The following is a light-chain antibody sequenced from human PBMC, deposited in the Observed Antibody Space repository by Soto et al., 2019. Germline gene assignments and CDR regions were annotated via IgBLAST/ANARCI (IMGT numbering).Light chain of an antibody. CDR3: QQYGSSPTT. V-gene: IGKV3-20*01. J-gene: IGKJ1*01. CDR1: QSVFNNH. Sequence: EIFMTQSPATLSMSPGERATLSCRASQSVFNNHIGWYQQKPGQAPRRLIFGASFRATGIPDRFSGSGSGTDFTLTISRLEPEDFAVYYCQQYGSSPTTFGQGTKVDIK. CDR2: GAS.